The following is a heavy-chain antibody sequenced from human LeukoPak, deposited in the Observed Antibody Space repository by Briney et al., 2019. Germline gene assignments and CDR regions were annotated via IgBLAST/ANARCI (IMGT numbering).Heavy chain of an antibody. Sequence: SVKVSCKASGGTFSSYAISWVRQALGQGLEWMGGIIPIFGTANYAQKFQGRVTITADESTSTAYMELSSLRSEDTAVYYCARTLVRMEWLFTPGWFDPWGQGTLVTVSS. CDR1: GGTFSSYA. D-gene: IGHD3-3*01. J-gene: IGHJ5*02. CDR3: ARTLVRMEWLFTPGWFDP. CDR2: IIPIFGTA. V-gene: IGHV1-69*13.